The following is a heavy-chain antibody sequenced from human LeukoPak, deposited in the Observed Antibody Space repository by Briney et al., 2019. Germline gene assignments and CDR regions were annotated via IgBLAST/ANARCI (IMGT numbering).Heavy chain of an antibody. CDR2: ISNSGHST. J-gene: IGHJ4*02. CDR3: AKGTGHIVVVIPPGDF. CDR1: GFTFSNSG. Sequence: PGRSLRLSCAASGFTFSNSGMHWVRQAPGKGLEWVSAISNSGHSTYYVDSVKGRFTISRDNSKNTLYLQMNSLRVEDTAIYYCAKGTGHIVVVIPPGDFWGQGTLVTVSS. V-gene: IGHV3-23*01. D-gene: IGHD2-21*01.